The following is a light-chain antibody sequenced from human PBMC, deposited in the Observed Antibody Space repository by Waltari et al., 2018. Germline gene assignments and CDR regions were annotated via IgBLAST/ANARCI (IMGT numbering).Light chain of an antibody. CDR3: QQLNSYPLT. CDR1: QGISSY. V-gene: IGKV1-9*01. J-gene: IGKJ4*01. CDR2: AAS. Sequence: IQLTQSPSSLSASVGDRVTITCRASQGISSYLAWHQQKPGKAPKLLIYAASTLQSGVPSRFSGSGSGTDFTLTSSSLQPEDFATYYCQQLNSYPLTFGGGTKVEIK.